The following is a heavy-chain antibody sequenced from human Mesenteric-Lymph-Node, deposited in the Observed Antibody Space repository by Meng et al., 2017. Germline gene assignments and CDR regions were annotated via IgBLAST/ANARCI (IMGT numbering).Heavy chain of an antibody. CDR3: TTEATVPTTFVY. J-gene: IGHJ4*02. D-gene: IGHD2/OR15-2a*01. CDR2: SRSKTAGGTS. Sequence: GESLKISCAASGLTFNNAWMTWVRQAPGKGLEWVGRSRSKTAGGTSDYAASVKGRFTISRDDSKNTLFLQMSGLQTEDTALYYCTTEATVPTTFVYWGQGTLVTVSS. CDR1: GLTFNNAW. V-gene: IGHV3-15*01.